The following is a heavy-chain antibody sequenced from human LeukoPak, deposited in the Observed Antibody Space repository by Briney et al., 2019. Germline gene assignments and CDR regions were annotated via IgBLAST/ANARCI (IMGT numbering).Heavy chain of an antibody. Sequence: KPSETLSLTCTVSGGSISSSSYYWGWIRQPPGKGLEWIGSIYHSGSTYYNPSLKSRVTISVDTSKNQFSLKLSSVTAADTAVYYCASSYTMIVVVDYWGQGTLVTVSS. CDR3: ASSYTMIVVVDY. CDR2: IYHSGST. V-gene: IGHV4-39*07. J-gene: IGHJ4*02. CDR1: GGSISSSSYY. D-gene: IGHD3-22*01.